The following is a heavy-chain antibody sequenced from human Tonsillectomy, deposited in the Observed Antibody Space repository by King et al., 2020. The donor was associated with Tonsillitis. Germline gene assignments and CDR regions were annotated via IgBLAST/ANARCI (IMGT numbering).Heavy chain of an antibody. Sequence: VQLQQWGAGLLKPSETLSLTCAVYGGSFSGYYWSWIRQPPGKGLEWIGEIMHSGSTNYNPSLESRVTVSVDTSKNQFSLNLNSVTTADTAVYYCARVNGIAVATFDFWGQGTLVTVSS. CDR3: ARVNGIAVATFDF. V-gene: IGHV4-34*12. D-gene: IGHD6-19*01. J-gene: IGHJ4*02. CDR2: IMHSGST. CDR1: GGSFSGYY.